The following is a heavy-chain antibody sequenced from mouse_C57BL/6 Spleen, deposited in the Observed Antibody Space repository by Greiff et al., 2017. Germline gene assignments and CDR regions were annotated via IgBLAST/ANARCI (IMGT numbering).Heavy chain of an antibody. CDR1: GYSITSGYY. V-gene: IGHV3-6*01. CDR2: ISYDGST. CDR3: ASNGYFWCFDV. D-gene: IGHD2-3*01. J-gene: IGHJ1*03. Sequence: EVQLVESGPGLVKPSQSLSLTCSVTGYSITSGYYWYWIRQFPGNHLEWMGYISYDGSTNYNPSLKNRISLTRDTSKNQFFLKMKSVTTEDTATYYGASNGYFWCFDVWGTGTTVTVSA.